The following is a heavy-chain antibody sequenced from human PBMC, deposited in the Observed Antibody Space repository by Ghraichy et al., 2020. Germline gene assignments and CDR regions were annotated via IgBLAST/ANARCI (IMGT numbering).Heavy chain of an antibody. J-gene: IGHJ6*03. Sequence: SETLSLTCTVSGGSISSYYWSWIRQPPGKGLEWIGYIYYSGSTNYNPSLKSRVTISVDTSKNQFSLKLSSVTAADTAVYYCAREWKLGYDFWSGGANYYYYMDVWGKGTTVTVSS. CDR1: GGSISSYY. D-gene: IGHD3-3*01. V-gene: IGHV4-59*01. CDR3: AREWKLGYDFWSGGANYYYYMDV. CDR2: IYYSGST.